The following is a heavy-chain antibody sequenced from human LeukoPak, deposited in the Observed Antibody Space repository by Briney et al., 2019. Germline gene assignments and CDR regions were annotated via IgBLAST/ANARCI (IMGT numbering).Heavy chain of an antibody. V-gene: IGHV4-30-2*01. J-gene: IGHJ4*02. CDR3: ARLTYTYYYDSSTYSF. Sequence: SETLSLTCAVSGDSISYESYYWNWIRQAPGKGPEWIGNIYRGRTRLNPSLTSRVAISVDMSKSQVSLSLTSVTAADTAVYYCARLTYTYYYDSSTYSFWGQGTLVTVSS. CDR1: GDSISYESYY. CDR2: IYRGRT. D-gene: IGHD3-22*01.